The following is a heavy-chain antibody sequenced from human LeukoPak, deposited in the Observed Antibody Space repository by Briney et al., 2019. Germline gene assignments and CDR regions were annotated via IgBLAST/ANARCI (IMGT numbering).Heavy chain of an antibody. Sequence: AASVKVSCKASGGTFSSYAISWVRQAPGQGLEWMGRIIPILSIANYAQKFQGRVTITADKSTSTAYMELSSLRSEDTAVYYCARGLYYHDSSGYHTTPYDYWGQGTLVTVSS. CDR1: GGTFSSYA. CDR3: ARGLYYHDSSGYHTTPYDY. V-gene: IGHV1-69*04. J-gene: IGHJ4*02. CDR2: IIPILSIA. D-gene: IGHD3-22*01.